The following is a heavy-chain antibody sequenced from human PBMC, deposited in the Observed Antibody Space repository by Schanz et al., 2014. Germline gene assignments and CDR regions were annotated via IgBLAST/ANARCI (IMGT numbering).Heavy chain of an antibody. CDR1: GFTFSSYA. J-gene: IGHJ4*02. CDR2: ISNDGSIK. CDR3: AKLSSSGRLAGYFDY. Sequence: QVQLVESGGGVVQPGRSLRLSCAASGFTFSSYAMHWVRQAPGKGLEWVALISNDGSIKYYAGSVKGRFSISRDYSKNTLYLQMSSLRAEDTAIYYCAKLSSSGRLAGYFDYWGQGALVTVSS. D-gene: IGHD6-19*01. V-gene: IGHV3-30-3*01.